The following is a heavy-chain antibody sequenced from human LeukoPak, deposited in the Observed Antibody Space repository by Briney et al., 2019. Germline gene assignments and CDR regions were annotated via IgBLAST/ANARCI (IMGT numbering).Heavy chain of an antibody. CDR3: ARGDAFSGDH. CDR2: IHPEGNEK. CDR1: GFTFSNFW. J-gene: IGHJ4*02. V-gene: IGHV3-7*04. Sequence: PGGSLRLSCAVSGFTFSNFWMSWVRQAPGRGLEWVAHIHPEGNEKYHVGSVEGRFVISRDNTKNLLFLQMSGLRVEDTALYYCARGDAFSGDHWGQGTLVTVSS.